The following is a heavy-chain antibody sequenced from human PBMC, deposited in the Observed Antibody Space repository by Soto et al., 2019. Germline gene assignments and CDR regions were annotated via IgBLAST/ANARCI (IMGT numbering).Heavy chain of an antibody. Sequence: QVQLQESGPGLVKPSETLSLTCTVSGGSISSYYWSWIRQPPGKGLEWIGYIYYSGITNYNPSLKSRDTITVDTSKNQFSLKLSSVTAADTAVYYCARYKSNYYYGMDVWGQGTTVTVSS. CDR3: ARYKSNYYYGMDV. J-gene: IGHJ6*02. CDR1: GGSISSYY. V-gene: IGHV4-59*01. CDR2: IYYSGIT. D-gene: IGHD1-20*01.